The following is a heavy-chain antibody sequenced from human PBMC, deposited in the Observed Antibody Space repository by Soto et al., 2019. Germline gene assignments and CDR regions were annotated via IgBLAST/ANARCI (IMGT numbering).Heavy chain of an antibody. V-gene: IGHV3-43D*03. D-gene: IGHD3-22*01. CDR3: TKARFYFDSSPYDS. CDR1: GFTFEDYA. J-gene: IGHJ1*01. Sequence: ESGGRVVQPGGSLRLSCAASGFTFEDYALHWVRQSSGKGPEWVSLISADGSDPYYADSVKGRFTISRDNRKDSLYLQMNSLRPEDSAIYYCTKARFYFDSSPYDSWGQGTLVTVTS. CDR2: ISADGSDP.